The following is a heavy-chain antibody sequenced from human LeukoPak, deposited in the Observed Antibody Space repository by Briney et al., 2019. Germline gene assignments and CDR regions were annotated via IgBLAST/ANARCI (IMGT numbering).Heavy chain of an antibody. V-gene: IGHV1-18*01. Sequence: APVKVSCKASGYTFTSYGISWVRQAPGQGLEWMGWISAYNGNTNYAQKLQGRVTMTTDTSTSTAYMELRSLRSDDTAVYYCARAYYYDGSGYPDAFDIWGQGTMVTVSS. CDR1: GYTFTSYG. CDR2: ISAYNGNT. CDR3: ARAYYYDGSGYPDAFDI. D-gene: IGHD3-22*01. J-gene: IGHJ3*02.